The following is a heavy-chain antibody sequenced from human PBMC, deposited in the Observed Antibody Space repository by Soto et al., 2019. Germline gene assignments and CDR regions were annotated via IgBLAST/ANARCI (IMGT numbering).Heavy chain of an antibody. J-gene: IGHJ4*02. CDR3: AKESTHNYLTSSDF. CDR1: GFTFSTYA. CDR2: LGGSGGPT. Sequence: EVQLLESGGGLVQPGGSLRLSCAASGFTFSTYAMNWVRQAPGKGLEWVSSLGGSGGPTYYADSVRGRFTISRDNSKSTRYLQMDSLRAEDTAVYYCAKESTHNYLTSSDFWGQGTLVTVSS. D-gene: IGHD2-21*01. V-gene: IGHV3-23*01.